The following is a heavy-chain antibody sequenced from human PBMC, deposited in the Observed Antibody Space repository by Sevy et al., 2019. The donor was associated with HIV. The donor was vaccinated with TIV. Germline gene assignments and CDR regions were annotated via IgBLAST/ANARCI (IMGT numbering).Heavy chain of an antibody. D-gene: IGHD6-19*01. CDR3: ARLGCSGLYCPYYYYYMDV. CDR1: GFTFSSYE. V-gene: IGHV3-48*03. CDR2: ISSSGSTI. Sequence: GGSLRLSCAASGFTFSSYEMNWVRQAPGKGLEWVSYISSSGSTIYYADSVKGRFTISRDNAKNSLYLQMNSLRAEDTAVYYCARLGCSGLYCPYYYYYMDVWGKRTTVTVSS. J-gene: IGHJ6*03.